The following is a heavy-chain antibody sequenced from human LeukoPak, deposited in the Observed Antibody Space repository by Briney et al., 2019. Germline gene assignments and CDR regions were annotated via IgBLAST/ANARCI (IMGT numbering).Heavy chain of an antibody. J-gene: IGHJ5*02. Sequence: TSETLSLTCTVSGGSISSYYWSWIRQPPGKGLEWIGYIYYSGSTNYNPSLKSRVTISVDTSKNQFSLKLSSVTAADTAVYYCARGRSSGWYEANWFDPWGQGTLVTVSS. D-gene: IGHD6-19*01. V-gene: IGHV4-59*01. CDR2: IYYSGST. CDR3: ARGRSSGWYEANWFDP. CDR1: GGSISSYY.